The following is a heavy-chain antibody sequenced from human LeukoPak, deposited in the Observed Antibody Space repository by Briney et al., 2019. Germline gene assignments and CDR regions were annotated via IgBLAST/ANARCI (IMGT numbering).Heavy chain of an antibody. CDR3: ERGRHRGTGIDY. J-gene: IGHJ4*02. CDR2: INHSGST. V-gene: IGHV4-34*01. D-gene: IGHD1-26*01. CDR1: GGSFSGYY. Sequence: SETLSLTCAVYGGSFSGYYWSWIRQPPGKGLEWIGEINHSGSTNYNPSLKSRVTISVDTSKNQFSMKLSSVTAADTAVYSCERGRHRGTGIDYWGQGTLVTVSS.